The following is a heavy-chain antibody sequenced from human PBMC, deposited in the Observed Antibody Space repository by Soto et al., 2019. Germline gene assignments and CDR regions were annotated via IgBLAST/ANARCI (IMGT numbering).Heavy chain of an antibody. J-gene: IGHJ3*02. Sequence: QVQLVQSGAEVKKPGASVKVSCKASGYTFTSYDINWVRQATGQGLEWMGWMNPNSGNTGYAQKFQGRVSITRNTSIGTAYMELSSLRSEDTAVYYCASPARNYDFWSGYSFDIWGQGTMVTVSS. CDR2: MNPNSGNT. V-gene: IGHV1-8*01. CDR3: ASPARNYDFWSGYSFDI. D-gene: IGHD3-3*01. CDR1: GYTFTSYD.